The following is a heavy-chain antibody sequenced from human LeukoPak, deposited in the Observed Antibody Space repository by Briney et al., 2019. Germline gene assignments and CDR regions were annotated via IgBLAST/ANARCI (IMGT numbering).Heavy chain of an antibody. CDR3: ARDGPDYGDYINFDY. CDR1: GYTFTSYG. Sequence: ASVKVSCKASGYTFTSYGISWVRQAPGQGLEWMGWISAYNGNTNYAQRFQGRVTMTTDTSTSTAYMELRSLRSDDTAVYYCARDGPDYGDYINFDYWGQGTLVTVSS. V-gene: IGHV1-18*01. D-gene: IGHD4-17*01. J-gene: IGHJ4*02. CDR2: ISAYNGNT.